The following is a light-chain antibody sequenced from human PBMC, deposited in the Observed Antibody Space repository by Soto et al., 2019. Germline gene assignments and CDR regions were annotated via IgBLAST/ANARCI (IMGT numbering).Light chain of an antibody. Sequence: EIVMTQSPATLSVSPGERATLSCRASQSVSSNLAWYQQKPGQAPRLLFYSASSRATGIPDRFSGSGSGTDFTLTISRLEPEDFAVYYCHHFGSLPETFGPGTNVE. V-gene: IGKV3-20*01. CDR3: HHFGSLPET. CDR2: SAS. J-gene: IGKJ1*01. CDR1: QSVSSN.